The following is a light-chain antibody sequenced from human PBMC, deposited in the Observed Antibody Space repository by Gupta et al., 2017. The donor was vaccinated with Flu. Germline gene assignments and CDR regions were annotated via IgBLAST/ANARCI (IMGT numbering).Light chain of an antibody. CDR3: QQYGSSPT. J-gene: IGKJ1*01. Sequence: ENVLTQSPGTLSLSSGERATLSCRASQNVINSYLGWYQQRPGQAPRLLIYGASTRATGISDRFSGSGSGTDFTLTISRLQPEDFAMYYCQQYGSSPTFGQGTKVEIK. V-gene: IGKV3-20*01. CDR1: QNVINSY. CDR2: GAS.